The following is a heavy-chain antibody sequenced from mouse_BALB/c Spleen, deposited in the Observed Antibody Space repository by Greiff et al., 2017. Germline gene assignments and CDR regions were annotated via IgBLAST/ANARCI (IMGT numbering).Heavy chain of an antibody. J-gene: IGHJ1*01. V-gene: IGHV1S135*01. Sequence: VQLQQSGPELVKPGASVKVSCKASGYAFTSYNMYWVKQSHGKSLEWIGYIDPYNGGTSYNQKFKGKATLTVDKSSSTAYMHLNSLTSEDSAVYYCARGDYYGSSPYWYFDVWGAGTTVTVSS. CDR3: ARGDYYGSSPYWYFDV. D-gene: IGHD1-1*01. CDR2: IDPYNGGT. CDR1: GYAFTSYN.